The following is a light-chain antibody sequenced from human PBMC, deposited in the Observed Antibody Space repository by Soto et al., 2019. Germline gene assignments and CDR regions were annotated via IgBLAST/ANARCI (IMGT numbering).Light chain of an antibody. J-gene: IGKJ5*01. CDR2: AAS. CDR3: QQSYSTPH. CDR1: QSISSY. V-gene: IGKV1-39*01. Sequence: DIQMTQSPSSLSTSFGDSVTITSRASQSISSYLNWYQQXPGKAPELLIYAASSFQSGVPSRFSGSGSGTDFTLTISSLQPEDFATYYCQQSYSTPHFGQGTRLEIK.